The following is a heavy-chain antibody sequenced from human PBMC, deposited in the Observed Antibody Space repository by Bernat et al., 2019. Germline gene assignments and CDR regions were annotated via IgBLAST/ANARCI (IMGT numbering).Heavy chain of an antibody. Sequence: EVQLVESGGGLVQPGRSLRLSCAASGFTFDDYAMHWVRQAPGKGLEWVSGISWNSGSRGYGDAVKGQFTISRDNAKKALYLQMNSLRAEDTALYYCAREGGQGYYDFWSAYLDWFDPWGQGTLVTVSS. CDR2: ISWNSGSR. V-gene: IGHV3-9*01. D-gene: IGHD3-3*01. CDR1: GFTFDDYA. CDR3: AREGGQGYYDFWSAYLDWFDP. J-gene: IGHJ5*01.